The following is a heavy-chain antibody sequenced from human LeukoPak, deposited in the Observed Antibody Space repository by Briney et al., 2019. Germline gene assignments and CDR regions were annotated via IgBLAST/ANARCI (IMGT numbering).Heavy chain of an antibody. CDR2: IYHSGST. Sequence: SETLSLTCAVSGYSISSGYYWSWIRQPPGKGLEWIGSIYHSGSTYYNPSLKSRVTISVDTSKNQFSLKLSPVTAADTAVYYCARKYCSGGSCSGLYNWFDPWGQGTLVTVSS. CDR3: ARKYCSGGSCSGLYNWFDP. V-gene: IGHV4-38-2*01. CDR1: GYSISSGYY. J-gene: IGHJ5*02. D-gene: IGHD2-15*01.